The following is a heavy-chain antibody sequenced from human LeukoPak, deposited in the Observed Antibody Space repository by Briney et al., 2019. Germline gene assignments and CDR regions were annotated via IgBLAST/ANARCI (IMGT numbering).Heavy chain of an antibody. V-gene: IGHV5-51*01. Sequence: GESLKISCKGSGYSFTSCWIGWVRQMPGKGLEWMGIIYPGDSDTRYSPSFQGQVTISADKSISTAYLQWSSLKASDTAMYYCARPADYGDYPYYFDYWGQGTLVTVSS. CDR2: IYPGDSDT. J-gene: IGHJ4*02. D-gene: IGHD4-17*01. CDR1: GYSFTSCW. CDR3: ARPADYGDYPYYFDY.